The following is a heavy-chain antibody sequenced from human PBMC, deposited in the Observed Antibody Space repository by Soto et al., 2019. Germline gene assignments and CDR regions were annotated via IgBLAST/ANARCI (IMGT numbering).Heavy chain of an antibody. CDR1: GYIFSIYG. J-gene: IGHJ6*02. CDR2: ISGYNGNT. Sequence: QVQLVQSGPEVRKPGTSVKVSCKASGYIFSIYGISWVRHAPGQGLERMAWISGYNGNTKFGERVKGRVNVTTDTSTSTAYMELRSLRSDDTAGYYCAREEAAERNYYGLDVWGQGTTVIVSS. D-gene: IGHD6-13*01. V-gene: IGHV1-18*04. CDR3: AREEAAERNYYGLDV.